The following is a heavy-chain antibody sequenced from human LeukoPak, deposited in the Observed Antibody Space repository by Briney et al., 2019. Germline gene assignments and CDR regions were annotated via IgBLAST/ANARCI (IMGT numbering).Heavy chain of an antibody. Sequence: SETLSLTCVVSGGSISTYYWSWIRQPPGKGLEWIGYIYYSGSTNYNPSLKSRFTISLDTSKNQFSLKLNSVTAADTAVYYCARASGDYDYYYYYYMDVWGKGTTVTVSS. V-gene: IGHV4-59*01. CDR3: ARASGDYDYYYYYYMDV. D-gene: IGHD4-17*01. CDR1: GGSISTYY. J-gene: IGHJ6*03. CDR2: IYYSGST.